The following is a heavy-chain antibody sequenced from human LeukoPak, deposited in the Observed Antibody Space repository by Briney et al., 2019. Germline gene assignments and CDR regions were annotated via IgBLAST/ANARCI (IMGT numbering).Heavy chain of an antibody. CDR3: ARFVLLWFGEPVEHAFDI. V-gene: IGHV4-34*01. D-gene: IGHD3-10*01. CDR1: GGSFSGYY. CDR2: INHSGST. J-gene: IGHJ3*02. Sequence: SETLSLTCAVYGGSFSGYYWSWIRQPPGKGLEWIGEINHSGSTNYNPSLKSRVTISVDTSKNQFSLKLSSVTAADMAVYYCARFVLLWFGEPVEHAFDIWGQGTMVTVSS.